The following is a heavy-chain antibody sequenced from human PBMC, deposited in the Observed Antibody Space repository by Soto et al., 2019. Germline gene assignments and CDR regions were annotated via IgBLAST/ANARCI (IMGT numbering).Heavy chain of an antibody. CDR1: GGSISSGGYS. CDR2: IYHSGST. D-gene: IGHD3-10*01. CDR3: ARAKYGSGSYHLDY. V-gene: IGHV4-30-2*01. J-gene: IGHJ4*02. Sequence: QLQLQESGSGLVKPSQTLSLTCAVSGGSISSGGYSWSWIRQPPGKGLEWIGYIYHSGSTYYNPSLKSRVTISVDRSKNQFSLKLSSVTAADTAVYYCARAKYGSGSYHLDYWGQGTLVTVSS.